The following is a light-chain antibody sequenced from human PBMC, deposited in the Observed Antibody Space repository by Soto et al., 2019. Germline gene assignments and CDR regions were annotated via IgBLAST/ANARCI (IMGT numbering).Light chain of an antibody. Sequence: QSALTQPASVSGSPGQSITISCTASSSDIGSYKYVSWYQQQTGKAPKLLIYEVSKRPSGISSRFSGSKSGTTASLTISGLQAEDEADYYCCSYAGSDTMIFGGGTQLTVL. V-gene: IGLV2-23*02. J-gene: IGLJ2*01. CDR3: CSYAGSDTMI. CDR1: SSDIGSYKY. CDR2: EVS.